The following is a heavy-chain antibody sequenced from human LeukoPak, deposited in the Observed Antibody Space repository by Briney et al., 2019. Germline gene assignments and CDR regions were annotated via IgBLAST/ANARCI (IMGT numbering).Heavy chain of an antibody. CDR3: ARVPLWFGELYFDY. D-gene: IGHD3-10*01. Sequence: SETLSLTCTVSGGSISSYYWSWIRQPPGKGLEWIGYIYYSGSTNYNPSLKRRVTISVDTSKNQFSLKLSSVTAADTAVYYCARVPLWFGELYFDYWGQGTLVTVSS. CDR1: GGSISSYY. J-gene: IGHJ4*02. CDR2: IYYSGST. V-gene: IGHV4-59*01.